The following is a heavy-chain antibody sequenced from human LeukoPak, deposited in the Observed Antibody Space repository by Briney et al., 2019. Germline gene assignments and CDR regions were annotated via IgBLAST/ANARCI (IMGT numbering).Heavy chain of an antibody. D-gene: IGHD3-16*01. CDR2: ITSSGTTI. J-gene: IGHJ4*02. V-gene: IGHV3-48*03. Sequence: GGSLRLSCAASGFTFNSYEMNWVRQAPGKGLEWVSYITSSGTTIYYADSVKGRFTISRDNAKSSLYLQMNSLRAEDTAVYYCVRILTRLRDFGGQGTLVTVSS. CDR1: GFTFNSYE. CDR3: VRILTRLRDF.